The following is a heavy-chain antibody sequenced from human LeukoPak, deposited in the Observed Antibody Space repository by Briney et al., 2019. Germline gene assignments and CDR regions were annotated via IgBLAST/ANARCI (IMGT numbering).Heavy chain of an antibody. J-gene: IGHJ5*02. CDR1: EFTVSSNY. Sequence: RGSPRLSCAVSEFTVSSNYMSWVGQAPGKGLEWVSIIYSGGSTYNADSVKGRFIISRDNSKNTLYLQMNSLRAEDTAVYYCASTRSWSFVHCGHRGLVSASS. D-gene: IGHD1-26*01. CDR3: ASTRSWSFVH. CDR2: IYSGGST. V-gene: IGHV3-66*01.